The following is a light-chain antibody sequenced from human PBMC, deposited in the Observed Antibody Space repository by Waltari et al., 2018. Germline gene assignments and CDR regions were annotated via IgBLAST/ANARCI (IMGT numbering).Light chain of an antibody. V-gene: IGLV2-14*01. J-gene: IGLJ3*02. Sequence: QSALTQTASVSASPGQSITMSCTGTINDIGRFDFVSWYQQHPGQAPRLLIYEVKYRPSWVSDRFSGSKSENTASLASFGLQAEDEADYYCSSYTTRSTWVFGGGTKLTVL. CDR2: EVK. CDR3: SSYTTRSTWV. CDR1: INDIGRFDF.